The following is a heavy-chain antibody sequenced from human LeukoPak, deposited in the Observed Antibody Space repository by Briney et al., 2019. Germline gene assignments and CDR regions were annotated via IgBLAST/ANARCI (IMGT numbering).Heavy chain of an antibody. CDR2: IYYSGST. J-gene: IGHJ4*02. V-gene: IGHV4-31*03. Sequence: SETLSLTCTVSGGSISSGGYYWSWIRQHPGKGLEWIGYIYYSGSTYYNPSLKSRVTISVDTSKNQFSLKLSSVTAADTAVYYCARVGRGYSYGLNFDYWGQGTLVTVSS. D-gene: IGHD5-18*01. CDR3: ARVGRGYSYGLNFDY. CDR1: GGSISSGGYY.